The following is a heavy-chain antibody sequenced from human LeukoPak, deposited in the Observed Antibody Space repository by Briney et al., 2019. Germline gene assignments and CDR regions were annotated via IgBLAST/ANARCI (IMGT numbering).Heavy chain of an antibody. V-gene: IGHV3-23*01. CDR1: GFTFSSYS. Sequence: GSLRLSCAASGFTFSSYSMSWVRQAPGKGLEWVSAISGSGGSTYYADSVKGRFTISRDNSKNTLYLQMNSLRAEDTAVYYCAKDWIAVAGLNYFDYWGQGTLVTVSS. D-gene: IGHD6-19*01. CDR3: AKDWIAVAGLNYFDY. J-gene: IGHJ4*02. CDR2: ISGSGGST.